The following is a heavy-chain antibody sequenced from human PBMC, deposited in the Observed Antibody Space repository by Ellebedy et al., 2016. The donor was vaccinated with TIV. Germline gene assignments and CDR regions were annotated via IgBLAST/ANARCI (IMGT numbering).Heavy chain of an antibody. CDR3: ARLASYMAGMDV. CDR2: IIPILGKP. J-gene: IGHJ6*02. D-gene: IGHD2-15*01. V-gene: IGHV1-69*04. Sequence: AASVKVSCKASGGTFSTYAISWARQAPGQGLEWMGRIIPILGKPNYAQKFQGRVTITADRSTSTAYMELSSLRSEDTAVYYCARLASYMAGMDVWGQGTTVTVSS. CDR1: GGTFSTYA.